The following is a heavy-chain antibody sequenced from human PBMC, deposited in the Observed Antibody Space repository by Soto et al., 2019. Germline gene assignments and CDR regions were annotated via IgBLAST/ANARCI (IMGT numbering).Heavy chain of an antibody. CDR2: ISSTSKYL. D-gene: IGHD2-15*01. CDR3: VRDACSGGNCIYWYFDL. J-gene: IGHJ2*01. CDR1: GFNFSGHS. Sequence: TGGSLSLSCAASGFNFSGHSSTWVRQAPGKGLEWVSSISSTSKYLYYAGSVKGRFTISRDNPRNSLYLQMNSLRVEDTAVYYCVRDACSGGNCIYWYFDLWGRGTLVTVSS. V-gene: IGHV3-21*01.